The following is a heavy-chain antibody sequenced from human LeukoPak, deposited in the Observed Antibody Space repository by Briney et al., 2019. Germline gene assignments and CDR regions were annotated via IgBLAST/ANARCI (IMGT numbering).Heavy chain of an antibody. D-gene: IGHD4-17*01. CDR1: GRSITCSTYN. J-gene: IGHJ4*02. V-gene: IGHV4-39*01. Sequence: SETLSLTCTVSGRSITCSTYNWGWIRQPPGKGLEWLGNIYYSGRAYYNPSLKTRLTISVDTSRNQFSLNLCSVTAADTAVYYCARLNSSYGDYYFDYWGQGTLVTVSS. CDR2: IYYSGRA. CDR3: ARLNSSYGDYYFDY.